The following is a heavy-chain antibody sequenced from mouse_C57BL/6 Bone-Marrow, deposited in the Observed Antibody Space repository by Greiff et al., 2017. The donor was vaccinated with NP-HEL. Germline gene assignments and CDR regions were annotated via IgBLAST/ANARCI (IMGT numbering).Heavy chain of an antibody. V-gene: IGHV5-4*03. CDR3: ERVYYYGSSPFAY. CDR1: GFTFSSYA. J-gene: IGHJ3*01. CDR2: ISDGGSYT. D-gene: IGHD1-1*01. Sequence: EVKLVESGGGLVKPGGSLKLSCAASGFTFSSYAMSWVRQTPEKRLEWVATISDGGSYTYYPDNVKGRFTISRDNAKNNLYLQMSHLKSEDTAMYYCERVYYYGSSPFAYWGQGTLVTVSA.